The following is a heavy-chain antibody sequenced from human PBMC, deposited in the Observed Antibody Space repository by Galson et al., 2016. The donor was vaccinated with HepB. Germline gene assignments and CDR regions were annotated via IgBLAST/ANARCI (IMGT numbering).Heavy chain of an antibody. V-gene: IGHV1-69*04. D-gene: IGHD6-19*01. Sequence: SVKVSCKASGDTFSNFDISWVRQAPGQGLEWMGRIIPILEITNYAPRFQGRVTLTADNSTSTAHMELSRLGSDDTAIYYCTTPGRSDDYWGQGTLVTVSS. CDR3: TTPGRSDDY. CDR2: IIPILEIT. J-gene: IGHJ4*02. CDR1: GDTFSNFD.